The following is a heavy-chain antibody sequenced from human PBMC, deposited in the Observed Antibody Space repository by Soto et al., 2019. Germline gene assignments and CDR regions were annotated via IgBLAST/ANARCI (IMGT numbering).Heavy chain of an antibody. CDR1: GFSFSNYW. CDR2: INPEGSST. J-gene: IGHJ3*01. V-gene: IGHV3-74*01. D-gene: IGHD2-15*01. CDR3: ARSPGGYYIE. Sequence: EVQLVESGGGLGQPGGSLRLSCVDSGFSFSNYWMHWVRQGPGKGLLWVARINPEGSSTNYADSAEGRFTISRDNARNTVYLQMNSLRAEDTAVYYCARSPGGYYIEWGQGTMVTVSS.